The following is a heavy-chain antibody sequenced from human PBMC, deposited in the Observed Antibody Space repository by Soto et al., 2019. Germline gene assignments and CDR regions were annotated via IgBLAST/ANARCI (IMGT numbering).Heavy chain of an antibody. CDR2: IYHSGST. V-gene: IGHV4-4*02. CDR3: ARDSHYYDSSGYGYYYYGMDV. D-gene: IGHD3-22*01. Sequence: PSETLSLTCAVSGSSISSSNWWSWVRQPPGKGLEWIGEIYHSGSTNYNPSLKSRVTISVDKSKNQFSLKLSSVTAADTAVYYCARDSHYYDSSGYGYYYYGMDVWGQGTTVTVSS. CDR1: GSSISSSNW. J-gene: IGHJ6*02.